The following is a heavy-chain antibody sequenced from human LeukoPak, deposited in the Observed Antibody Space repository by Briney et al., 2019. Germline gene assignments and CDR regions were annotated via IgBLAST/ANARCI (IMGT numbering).Heavy chain of an antibody. CDR1: GFTFSSYP. J-gene: IGHJ3*02. V-gene: IGHV3-64D*09. Sequence: GGSLRLSCSASGFTFSSYPMHWVRQAPGKGLEYVSAISSNGGSTYYADSVKGRFTISRDNSKNTLYLQMSSLRAEDTAVYYCVKGDIVVVVAAGAFDIWGQGTMVTVSS. CDR3: VKGDIVVVVAAGAFDI. D-gene: IGHD2-15*01. CDR2: ISSNGGST.